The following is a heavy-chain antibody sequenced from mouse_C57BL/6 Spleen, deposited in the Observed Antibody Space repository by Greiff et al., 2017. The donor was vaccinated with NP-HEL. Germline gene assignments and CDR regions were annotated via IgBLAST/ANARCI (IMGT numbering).Heavy chain of an antibody. J-gene: IGHJ3*01. Sequence: EVKLMESGGGLVQPGGSLKLSCAASGFTFSDYYMYWVRQTPEKRLEWVAYISTGGGRTYYPDTVKGRCTISRDNANNTLYLQMSRLKSEDTSLYSCARQDDCGGGFAYWGQRTLVTVSA. CDR1: GFTFSDYY. CDR3: ARQDDCGGGFAY. CDR2: ISTGGGRT. D-gene: IGHD2-4*01. V-gene: IGHV5-12*01.